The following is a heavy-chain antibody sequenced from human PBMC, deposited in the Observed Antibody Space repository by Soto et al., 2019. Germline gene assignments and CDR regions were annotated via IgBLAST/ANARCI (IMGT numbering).Heavy chain of an antibody. D-gene: IGHD4-17*01. CDR3: ARHSVTTKNGRDV. Sequence: GASLKISCKGSGYSFTSYWIGWVRQMPGKGLEWMGIIYPGDSDTRYSPSFQGQVTISADKSISTAYLQWSSLKASDTAMYYCARHSVTTKNGRDVWGQGTTVTVSS. J-gene: IGHJ6*02. CDR2: IYPGDSDT. V-gene: IGHV5-51*01. CDR1: GYSFTSYW.